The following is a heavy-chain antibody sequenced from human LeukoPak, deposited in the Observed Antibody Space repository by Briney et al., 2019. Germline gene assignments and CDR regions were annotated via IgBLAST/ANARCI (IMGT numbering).Heavy chain of an antibody. J-gene: IGHJ4*02. V-gene: IGHV3-73*01. CDR2: IRSKANSYAT. CDR1: GFTFSGSA. D-gene: IGHD6-13*01. Sequence: GGSLRLSCAASGFTFSGSAMHWVRQASGKGLEWVGRIRSKANSYATAYAASVKGRFTISRDDSKNTAYLQMNSLKTEDTAVYYCARQYSSSWYLHPPRIGGQGTLVTVSS. CDR3: ARQYSSSWYLHPPRI.